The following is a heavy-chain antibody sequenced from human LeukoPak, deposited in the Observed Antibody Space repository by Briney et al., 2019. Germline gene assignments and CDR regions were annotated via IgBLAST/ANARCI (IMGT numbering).Heavy chain of an antibody. Sequence: SETLSLTCAVYGGSFSSYYWSWVRQPPGSVLEWIGEINHSGSTNYNPSLKSRVTVSIDKSKNQFSLKLSSLTAADTATYFCARHGLGRGVYITRQYNYYMDVWGTGTTVIVSS. CDR2: INHSGST. D-gene: IGHD3-10*01. J-gene: IGHJ6*04. V-gene: IGHV4-34*01. CDR1: GGSFSSYY. CDR3: ARHGLGRGVYITRQYNYYMDV.